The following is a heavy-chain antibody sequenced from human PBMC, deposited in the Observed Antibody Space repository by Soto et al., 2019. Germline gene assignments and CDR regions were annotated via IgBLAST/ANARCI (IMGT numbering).Heavy chain of an antibody. Sequence: QVRLVESGGHMIHPGRSLRLSCVVSGVDFSNYGIHWVRQAPGEGLEWVAVISSDGTKKSYIDSVKGRFNISRDNSRSTVFLQMNSLRREDTAMYYCARYFRGSGRYFFDHWGQGTLVTVSS. CDR3: ARYFRGSGRYFFDH. D-gene: IGHD6-19*01. V-gene: IGHV3-30*05. CDR2: ISSDGTKK. CDR1: GVDFSNYG. J-gene: IGHJ4*02.